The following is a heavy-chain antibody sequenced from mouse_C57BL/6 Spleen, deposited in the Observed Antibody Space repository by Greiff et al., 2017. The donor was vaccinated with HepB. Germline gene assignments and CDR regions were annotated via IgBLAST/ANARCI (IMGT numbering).Heavy chain of an antibody. J-gene: IGHJ4*01. Sequence: EVQLQQSGPELVKPGASVKISCKASGYTFTDYYMNWVKQSHGKSLEWIGDINPNNGGTSYNQKFKGKATLTVDKSSSTAYMELRSLTSEDSAVYYCARYGNSGMDYWGQGTSVTVSS. D-gene: IGHD1-1*01. V-gene: IGHV1-26*01. CDR3: ARYGNSGMDY. CDR2: INPNNGGT. CDR1: GYTFTDYY.